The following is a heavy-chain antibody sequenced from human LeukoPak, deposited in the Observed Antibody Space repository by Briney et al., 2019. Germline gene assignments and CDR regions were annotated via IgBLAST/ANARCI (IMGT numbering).Heavy chain of an antibody. V-gene: IGHV3-9*01. CDR2: ISWNSGSI. Sequence: GGSLRLSCAASGFTFDDYAMHWVRQAPGEGLEGVSGISWNSGSIGYADSVKGRFTISRDNAKNSLYLQMNSLRAEDTAVFYCARDPGYSNSPYYLDYWGQGTLVTVSS. J-gene: IGHJ4*02. D-gene: IGHD5-12*01. CDR3: ARDPGYSNSPYYLDY. CDR1: GFTFDDYA.